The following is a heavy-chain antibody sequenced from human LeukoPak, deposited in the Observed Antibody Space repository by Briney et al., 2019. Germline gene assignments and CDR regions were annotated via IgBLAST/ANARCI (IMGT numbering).Heavy chain of an antibody. J-gene: IGHJ4*02. CDR3: ARGDGYNTGPFDY. D-gene: IGHD5-24*01. Sequence: ASVKVSCKASGYTFSTYYLHWVRQAPGQGLEWVGIINPLGATTSYAQRFQGRVTMTRDMSTSTVYMQLSSLRSEDTAVYYCARGDGYNTGPFDYWGQGTLVTVSS. V-gene: IGHV1-46*01. CDR1: GYTFSTYY. CDR2: INPLGATT.